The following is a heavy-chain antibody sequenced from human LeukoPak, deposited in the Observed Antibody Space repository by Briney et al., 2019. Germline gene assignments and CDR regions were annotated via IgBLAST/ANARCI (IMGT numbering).Heavy chain of an antibody. J-gene: IGHJ3*02. D-gene: IGHD2-2*01. CDR3: AKIAPVADDGFDI. Sequence: GGSLRLSCAASGFTFSTYGMHWVRQAPGKGLEWVAIISYDGSNKYYADSVKGRFTISRDNSKNTLYLQMNSLSAEDTAVYYCAKIAPVADDGFDIWGQGTMVTVSS. CDR2: ISYDGSNK. CDR1: GFTFSTYG. V-gene: IGHV3-30*18.